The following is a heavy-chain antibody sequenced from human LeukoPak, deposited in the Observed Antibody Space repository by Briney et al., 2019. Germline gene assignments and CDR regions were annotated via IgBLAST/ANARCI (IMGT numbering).Heavy chain of an antibody. CDR3: AKDPASRSSSSGRGHFQH. Sequence: GGSLRLSCAASGFTFSSYGMHWVRQAPGKGLEWVAFIRYDGSNKYYADSVKGRFTISRDNSKNTLYLQMNSLRAEDTAVYYCAKDPASRSSSSGRGHFQHWGQGTLVTVSS. V-gene: IGHV3-30*02. D-gene: IGHD6-6*01. CDR1: GFTFSSYG. CDR2: IRYDGSNK. J-gene: IGHJ1*01.